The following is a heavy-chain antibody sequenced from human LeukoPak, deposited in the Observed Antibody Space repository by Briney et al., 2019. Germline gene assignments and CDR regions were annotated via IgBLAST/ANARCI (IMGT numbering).Heavy chain of an antibody. Sequence: GASVKVSCKASGYTFTSYYIHWVRQAPGQGLEWMGIINPSGGSPNYAQKFQGRISMTRDMSTGTVYMQLSGLRSDDTAVYYCARRAYNYGSYYFDSWGQGTLVTVSS. CDR3: ARRAYNYGSYYFDS. V-gene: IGHV1-46*01. CDR2: INPSGGSP. CDR1: GYTFTSYY. J-gene: IGHJ4*02. D-gene: IGHD5-18*01.